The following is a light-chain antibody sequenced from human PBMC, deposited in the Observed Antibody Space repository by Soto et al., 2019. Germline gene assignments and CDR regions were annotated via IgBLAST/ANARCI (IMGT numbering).Light chain of an antibody. J-gene: IGKJ1*01. CDR3: QQGYIIPRT. Sequence: DIQMTQSPSSLSASVGDRVTITCQASQAIGSYVNWYQQKPGTAPKLLIYAASSLHGGVPSRFTGSGYGTDFTLTISSLQPDDFATYYCQQGYIIPRTFGQGTTVEIK. CDR1: QAIGSY. V-gene: IGKV1-39*01. CDR2: AAS.